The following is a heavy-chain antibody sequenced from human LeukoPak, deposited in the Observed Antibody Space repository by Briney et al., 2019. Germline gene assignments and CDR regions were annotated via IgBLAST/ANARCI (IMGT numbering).Heavy chain of an antibody. J-gene: IGHJ4*02. CDR3: ARDADWGRYAC. Sequence: GETLRLSCAASGFTFSIYGMNWVRQAPGKGLEWVSGIGGSGGTTTYYAAYLTGRFTISRDNSNNTLYLQMNSLRPDDTAVFYCARDADWGRYACWGQGTLVTVSS. CDR1: GFTFSIYG. D-gene: IGHD7-27*01. CDR2: IGGSGGTTT. V-gene: IGHV3-23*01.